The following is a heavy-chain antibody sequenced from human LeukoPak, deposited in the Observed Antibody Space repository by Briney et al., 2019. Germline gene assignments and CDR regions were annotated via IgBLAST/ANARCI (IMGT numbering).Heavy chain of an antibody. V-gene: IGHV3-21*01. J-gene: IGHJ4*02. CDR1: GFTFSSYS. CDR3: VRLYDDYTNGHFDS. CDR2: ISSSRSYI. Sequence: GGSLRLSCAASGFTFSSYSMNWVRQAPGKGLEWVSFISSSRSYIYYADSVKGRFTISRDNAKNSLYLQLNSLRAEDTAVYYCVRLYDDYTNGHFDSWGQGTLVTVSS. D-gene: IGHD4-11*01.